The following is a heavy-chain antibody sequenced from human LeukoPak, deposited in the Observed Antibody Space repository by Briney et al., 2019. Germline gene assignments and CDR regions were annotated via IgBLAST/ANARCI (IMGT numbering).Heavy chain of an antibody. V-gene: IGHV3-48*01. J-gene: IGHJ6*03. CDR2: ISSNGTTR. D-gene: IGHD2-2*01. Sequence: GGSLRLSCAASGFTFSTYSMNWVRQAPGKGLEWVSYISSNGTTRYYVDSVKGRFTISRDNAKNSLYLQMNSLRAEDTAVYYCARDAIMDVWGKGTTVTVSS. CDR3: ARDAIMDV. CDR1: GFTFSTYS.